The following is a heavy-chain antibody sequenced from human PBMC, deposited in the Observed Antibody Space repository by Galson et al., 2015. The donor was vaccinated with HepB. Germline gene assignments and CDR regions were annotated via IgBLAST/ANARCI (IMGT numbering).Heavy chain of an antibody. CDR3: AKDYGSGSYYLNWFDP. CDR1: GFTFSSYA. CDR2: ISGSGGST. J-gene: IGHJ5*02. Sequence: SLRLSCAASGFTFSSYAMSWVRQAPGKGLEWVSAISGSGGSTYYADSVKGRFTISRDNSKNTLYLQMNSLRAEDTAVYYCAKDYGSGSYYLNWFDPWGQGTLVTVSS. D-gene: IGHD3-10*01. V-gene: IGHV3-23*01.